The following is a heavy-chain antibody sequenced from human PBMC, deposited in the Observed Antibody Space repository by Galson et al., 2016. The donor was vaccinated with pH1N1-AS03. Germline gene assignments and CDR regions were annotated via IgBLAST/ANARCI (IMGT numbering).Heavy chain of an antibody. Sequence: SLRLSCAASGFSFSNYVMSWVRQAPGKGLEWVAVISYDGNNKFYADSVKGRFTISRDNSKNTLYLQMNSLRAEDTAVYYCAKDIIIVGASLTGGYFDYWGQGTLVTVSS. CDR3: AKDIIIVGASLTGGYFDY. D-gene: IGHD1-26*01. J-gene: IGHJ4*02. V-gene: IGHV3-30*18. CDR2: ISYDGNNK. CDR1: GFSFSNYV.